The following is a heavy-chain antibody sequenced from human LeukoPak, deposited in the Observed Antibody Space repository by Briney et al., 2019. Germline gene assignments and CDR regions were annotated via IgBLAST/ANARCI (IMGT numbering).Heavy chain of an antibody. CDR2: IHYTAST. CDR1: AASISSYY. V-gene: IGHV4-59*01. J-gene: IGHJ4*02. CDR3: ARVGAGSSWYDY. D-gene: IGHD6-13*01. Sequence: PSETLSLTSTDSAASISSYYWSWIRPPPGPGLEWIGHIHYTASTNYNPSLMSRVTISVDTSKNQFSLKLSSVTAADTAVYYCARVGAGSSWYDYWGQGTLVTVSS.